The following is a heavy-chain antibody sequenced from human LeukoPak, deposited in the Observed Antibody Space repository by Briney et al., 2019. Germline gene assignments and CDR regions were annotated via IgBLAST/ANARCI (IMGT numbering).Heavy chain of an antibody. V-gene: IGHV3-23*01. CDR3: AREDQYYDILTGYYYFDY. CDR2: ISGSGGST. Sequence: PGGSLRLSCAASGFTFSSYAMSWVRQAPGKGLEWVSAISGSGGSTYYADSVKGRFTISRDNSKNTLYLQMNSLRAEDTAVYYCAREDQYYDILTGYYYFDYWGQGTLVTVSS. J-gene: IGHJ4*02. CDR1: GFTFSSYA. D-gene: IGHD3-9*01.